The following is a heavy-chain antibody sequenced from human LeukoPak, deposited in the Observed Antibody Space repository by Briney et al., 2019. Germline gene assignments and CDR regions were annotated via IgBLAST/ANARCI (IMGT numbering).Heavy chain of an antibody. V-gene: IGHV3-7*01. CDR1: GFTFSTYW. CDR2: IKTDGSEK. CDR3: ARDWNGSGSPNDF. Sequence: GGSLRLSCAVSGFTFSTYWMSWVRQAPGKGLEWVANIKTDGSEKYYVDSVKGRLTISRENAKNSLYLQMNSLRAEDTAVYYCARDWNGSGSPNDFWGQGTLVTVSS. D-gene: IGHD3-10*01. J-gene: IGHJ4*02.